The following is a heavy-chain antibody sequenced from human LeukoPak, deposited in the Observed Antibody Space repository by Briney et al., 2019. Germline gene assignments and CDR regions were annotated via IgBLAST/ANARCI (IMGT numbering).Heavy chain of an antibody. V-gene: IGHV3-23*01. CDR1: GFTFSSYA. J-gene: IGHJ4*02. CDR3: AKIRPRGIAVAGTQYYFDY. D-gene: IGHD6-19*01. CDR2: ISGSGGST. Sequence: PGGSLRLSCAASGFTFSSYAMSWVRQAPGKGLEWVSAISGSGGSTYYADSVKGRFTISRDNPKNTLYLQMNSLRAEDTAVYYCAKIRPRGIAVAGTQYYFDYWGQGTLVTVSS.